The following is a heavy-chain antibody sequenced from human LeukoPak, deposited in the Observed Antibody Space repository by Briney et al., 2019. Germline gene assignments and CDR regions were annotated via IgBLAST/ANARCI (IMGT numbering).Heavy chain of an antibody. CDR2: IYTSGST. D-gene: IGHD4-23*01. CDR1: GGSISSYY. Sequence: SETLSLTCTVSGGSISSYYWSWIRQPAGKGPEWIGRIYTSGSTNYNPSLKSRVTMSVDTSKNQFSLKLSSVTAADTAVYYCAREDYGGNSLDAFDIWGQGTMVTVSS. V-gene: IGHV4-4*07. CDR3: AREDYGGNSLDAFDI. J-gene: IGHJ3*02.